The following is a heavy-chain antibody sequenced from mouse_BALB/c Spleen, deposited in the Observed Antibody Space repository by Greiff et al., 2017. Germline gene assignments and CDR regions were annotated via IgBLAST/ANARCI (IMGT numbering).Heavy chain of an antibody. CDR3: ARGSLYRYDAMDY. Sequence: EVKLVESGGGLVKPGGSLKLSCAASGFTFSDYYMYWVRQTPEKRLEWVATISDGGSYTYYPDSVKGRFTISRDNAKNNLYLQMSSLKSEDTAMYYCARGSLYRYDAMDYWGQGTSVTVSS. CDR1: GFTFSDYY. CDR2: ISDGGSYT. D-gene: IGHD1-3*01. V-gene: IGHV5-4*02. J-gene: IGHJ4*01.